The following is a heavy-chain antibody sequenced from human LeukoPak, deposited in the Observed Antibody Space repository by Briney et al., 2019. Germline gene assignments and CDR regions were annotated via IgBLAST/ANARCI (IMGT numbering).Heavy chain of an antibody. J-gene: IGHJ4*02. CDR3: ARDATEYGDSHFDW. Sequence: PGGSLSLSCSASGFTFSSYGMPWVRQAPGRGLEWVPVIWNDGSHQYYADSEKGRFTISRDNSRNTVYLQMNRLRVEDTAVYYCARDATEYGDSHFDWWGQGTLVTVSS. D-gene: IGHD4-17*01. V-gene: IGHV3-33*01. CDR1: GFTFSSYG. CDR2: IWNDGSHQ.